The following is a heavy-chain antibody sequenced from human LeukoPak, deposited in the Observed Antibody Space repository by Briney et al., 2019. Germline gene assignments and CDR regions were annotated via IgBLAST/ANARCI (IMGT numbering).Heavy chain of an antibody. Sequence: PSQTLSLTCAVSGGSISSGGYSWNWIRQPPGKGLEWIGYIYHNGSTYYNPSLKSRVTISVDRSKNQFSLKLSSVTAADTAVYYCASGGYSYGFDYWGQGTLVTVSS. V-gene: IGHV4-30-2*01. CDR2: IYHNGST. D-gene: IGHD5-18*01. J-gene: IGHJ4*02. CDR1: GGSISSGGYS. CDR3: ASGGYSYGFDY.